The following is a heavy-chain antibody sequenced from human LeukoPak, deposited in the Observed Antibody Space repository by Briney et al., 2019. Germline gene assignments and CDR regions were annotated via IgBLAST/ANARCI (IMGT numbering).Heavy chain of an antibody. CDR3: ARDRMREPYYFDY. CDR1: GFTFSSYG. V-gene: IGHV3-30*03. CDR2: ISYDGSNK. D-gene: IGHD1-14*01. J-gene: IGHJ4*02. Sequence: GGSLRLSCAASGFTFSSYGMHWVRQAPGKGLEWVAVISYDGSNKYYADSVKGRFTISRDNSKNTLYLQMNSLRAEDTAVYYCARDRMREPYYFDYWGQGTLVTVSS.